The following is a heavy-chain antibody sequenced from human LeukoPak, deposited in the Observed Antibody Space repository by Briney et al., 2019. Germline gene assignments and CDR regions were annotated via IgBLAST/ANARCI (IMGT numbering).Heavy chain of an antibody. V-gene: IGHV3-30*02. CDR1: GFTFSSYG. CDR3: AKVMRGFWSGYDYFDY. D-gene: IGHD3-3*01. Sequence: PGGSLRLSCAASGFTFSSYGMHWVRQAPGKVLEWVAFIRYDGSNKYYADSVKGRFTISREHSKNTLYLQMNSLRAEDTAVYYCAKVMRGFWSGYDYFDYWGQGTLVTVSS. J-gene: IGHJ4*02. CDR2: IRYDGSNK.